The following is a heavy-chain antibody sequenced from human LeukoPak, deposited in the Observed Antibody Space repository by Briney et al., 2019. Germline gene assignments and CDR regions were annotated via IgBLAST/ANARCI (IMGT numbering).Heavy chain of an antibody. V-gene: IGHV3-21*06. CDR1: GFTFRDCD. CDR2: ISYRSSHI. Sequence: KAGGSLRLSCTASGFTFRDCDMNWFRQAPGKGLEWVSSISYRSSHIYYADSAKGRFTISRDNAKNSLYLQMNNLRAEDTAVYYCGRAFPPPRVAAAGDYWVQGTLVTVSS. J-gene: IGHJ4*02. CDR3: GRAFPPPRVAAAGDY. D-gene: IGHD6-25*01.